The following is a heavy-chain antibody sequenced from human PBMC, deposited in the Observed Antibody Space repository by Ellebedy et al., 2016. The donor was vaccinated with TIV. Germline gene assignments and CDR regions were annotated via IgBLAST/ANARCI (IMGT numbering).Heavy chain of an antibody. Sequence: SETLSLXXTVSGGSISSGGYYWSWIRQHQGKGLEWIGYIYYSGSTYYNPSLKSRVTISVDTSKNQFSLKLSSVTAADTAVYYCASSNYGGSDYWGQGTLVTVSS. J-gene: IGHJ4*02. CDR1: GGSISSGGYY. V-gene: IGHV4-31*03. CDR2: IYYSGST. CDR3: ASSNYGGSDY. D-gene: IGHD4-11*01.